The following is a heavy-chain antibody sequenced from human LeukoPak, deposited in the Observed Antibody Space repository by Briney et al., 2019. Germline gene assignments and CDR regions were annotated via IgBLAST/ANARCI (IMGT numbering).Heavy chain of an antibody. CDR1: GFTFSSYR. D-gene: IGHD3-22*01. CDR3: TTVHQPYYYDSSGYVDY. J-gene: IGHJ4*02. Sequence: GGSLRLSCAASGFTFSSYRMNWVRQAPGKGLEWVSYISSSSSTIYYADSVKGRFTISRDNAKNSLYLQMNSLRAEDTAVYYCTTVHQPYYYDSSGYVDYWGQGTLVTVSS. CDR2: ISSSSSTI. V-gene: IGHV3-48*01.